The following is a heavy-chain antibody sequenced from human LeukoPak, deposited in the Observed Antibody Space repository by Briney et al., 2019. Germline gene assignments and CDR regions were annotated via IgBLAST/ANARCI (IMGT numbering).Heavy chain of an antibody. Sequence: SETLSLTCTVSGGSISSYYWSWIRQPPGKGLEWIGYIYYSGSNNYNPSLKSRVTISVDTSKNQFSLKLSSVTAADTAVYYCARDLGLGFDYWGQEPWSPSTQ. CDR2: IYYSGSN. CDR3: ARDLGLGFDY. J-gene: IGHJ4*01. V-gene: IGHV4-59*01. CDR1: GGSISSYY. D-gene: IGHD3/OR15-3a*01.